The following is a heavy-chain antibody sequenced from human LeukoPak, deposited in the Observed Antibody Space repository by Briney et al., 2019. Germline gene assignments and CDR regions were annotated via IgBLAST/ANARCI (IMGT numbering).Heavy chain of an antibody. CDR2: IIPIFGTA. J-gene: IGHJ4*02. V-gene: IGHV1-69*05. Sequence: GSSVKVSCKASGGTFSSYAISWVRQAPGQGLEWMGGIIPIFGTANYAQKFQGRVTITTDESTSTAYMELSSLRSEDTAVYYCATLPRGYSYGQEYYFDYWGQGTLVTVSS. CDR1: GGTFSSYA. CDR3: ATLPRGYSYGQEYYFDY. D-gene: IGHD5-18*01.